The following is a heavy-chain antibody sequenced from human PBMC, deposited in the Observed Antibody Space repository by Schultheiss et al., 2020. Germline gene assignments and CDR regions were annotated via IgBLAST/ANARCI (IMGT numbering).Heavy chain of an antibody. D-gene: IGHD3-3*01. CDR2: ISGGGGST. CDR3: AEFLDSN. J-gene: IGHJ4*02. Sequence: GGSLRLSCAASGFSFGSHAMSWVRQAPGKGLEWVSGISGGGGSTYYADSVKGRLTISRDNSKNTLYLQMNSLRVEDTAVYYCAEFLDSNWGQGTLVTVSS. V-gene: IGHV3-23*01. CDR1: GFSFGSHA.